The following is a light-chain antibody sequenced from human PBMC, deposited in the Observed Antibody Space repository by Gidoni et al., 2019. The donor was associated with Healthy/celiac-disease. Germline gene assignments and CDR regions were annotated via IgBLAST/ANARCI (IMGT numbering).Light chain of an antibody. V-gene: IGKV1-33*01. CDR2: DAS. J-gene: IGKJ4*01. CDR1: QDISNY. Sequence: DIQMTHSPSSLSASVGDRVTITCQASQDISNYLTWYQQKPGKAPKLLIYDASNLQTGVPSRFSGSGSGTDFTFTISSLQPEDIATYYCQQYDNLPRTFGGGTKVEIK. CDR3: QQYDNLPRT.